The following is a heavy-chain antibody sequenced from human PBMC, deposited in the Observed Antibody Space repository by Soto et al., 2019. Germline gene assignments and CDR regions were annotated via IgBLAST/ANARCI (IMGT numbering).Heavy chain of an antibody. CDR2: IIPIVGTA. J-gene: IGHJ5*02. V-gene: IGHV1-69*01. Sequence: QVQLVQSGAEVKKPGSSVKVSCKASGGTFSSYAISWVRQAPGQGLEWMGGIIPIVGTANYAQKFQGRVTITADESTSTAYMELSSRRSEYTAVYYCARDRWGGSDDWFDPWGQGTLVTVSS. CDR3: ARDRWGGSDDWFDP. D-gene: IGHD1-26*01. CDR1: GGTFSSYA.